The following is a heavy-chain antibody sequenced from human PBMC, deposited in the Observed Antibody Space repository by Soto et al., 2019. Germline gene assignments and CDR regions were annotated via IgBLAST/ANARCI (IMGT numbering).Heavy chain of an antibody. Sequence: SVKVSCKASGGTFSSYAISWVRQAPGQGLEWMGGIIPIFDTANYAQKFQGRVTITADESTSTAYMELSSLRSEDTAVYYCASSDYDILTGYGNYYYGMDVWGQGTTVTVSS. D-gene: IGHD3-9*01. CDR1: GGTFSSYA. CDR3: ASSDYDILTGYGNYYYGMDV. V-gene: IGHV1-69*13. J-gene: IGHJ6*02. CDR2: IIPIFDTA.